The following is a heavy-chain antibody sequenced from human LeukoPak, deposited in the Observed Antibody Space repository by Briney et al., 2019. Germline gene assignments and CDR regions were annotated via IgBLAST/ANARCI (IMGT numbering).Heavy chain of an antibody. D-gene: IGHD6-19*01. CDR2: ISYDGSNK. V-gene: IGHV3-30*18. Sequence: PGGSLRLSCAASGFTFSSYGMHWVRQAPGKGLEWVAVISYDGSNKYYADSVKGRFTISRDNSKNTLYLQMNSLRAEDTAVYYCAKAMGEVGYSSGQNGIGYWGQGTLVTVSS. J-gene: IGHJ4*02. CDR1: GFTFSSYG. CDR3: AKAMGEVGYSSGQNGIGY.